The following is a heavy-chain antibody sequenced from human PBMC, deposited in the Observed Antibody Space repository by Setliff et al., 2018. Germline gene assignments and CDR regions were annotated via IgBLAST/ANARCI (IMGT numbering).Heavy chain of an antibody. D-gene: IGHD3-10*01. V-gene: IGHV4-59*02. Sequence: SETLSLTCAVSGGSVTSHYWSWIRQPPGKGLEWIGFIFYSGDTKSNPSLKSRVTMSVDTSKNQFSLKLNSVTAADTAVYYCARDRTYYGSGTYTRYFDYWGQGTLVTVSS. CDR2: IFYSGDT. J-gene: IGHJ4*02. CDR3: ARDRTYYGSGTYTRYFDY. CDR1: GGSVTSHY.